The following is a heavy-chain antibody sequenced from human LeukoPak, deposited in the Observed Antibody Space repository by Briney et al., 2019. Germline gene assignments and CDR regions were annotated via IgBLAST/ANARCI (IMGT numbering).Heavy chain of an antibody. J-gene: IGHJ6*03. CDR3: ARGGYSYGYYYYMDV. CDR1: GGTFSSYA. CDR2: IIPIFGTA. Sequence: SVKVSCKASGGTFSSYAISWVRQAPGQGLEWMGGIIPIFGTANYAQKFQGRVTITTDESTSTAYMELSSLRSEDTAVYYCARGGYSYGYYYYMDVWGKGTTVTVSS. D-gene: IGHD5-18*01. V-gene: IGHV1-69*05.